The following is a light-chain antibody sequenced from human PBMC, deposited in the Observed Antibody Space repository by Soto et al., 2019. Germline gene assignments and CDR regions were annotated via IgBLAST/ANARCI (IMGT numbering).Light chain of an antibody. CDR2: KAS. Sequence: DVQMTQSPSTLPAPVGDIITITCRASQSISTWLAWYQQKPEKAPNLMIYKASSLERGVPSRFSGSGSGTEFTLTIRSLQPDELETSYSQQYNTYPWTFGQGTKVEIK. J-gene: IGKJ1*01. CDR1: QSISTW. CDR3: QQYNTYPWT. V-gene: IGKV1-5*03.